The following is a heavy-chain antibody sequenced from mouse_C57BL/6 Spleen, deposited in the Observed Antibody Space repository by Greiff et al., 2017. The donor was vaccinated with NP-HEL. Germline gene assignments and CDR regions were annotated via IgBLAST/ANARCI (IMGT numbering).Heavy chain of an antibody. D-gene: IGHD2-14*01. V-gene: IGHV1-59*01. CDR3: ARVRREYYFDY. J-gene: IGHJ2*01. Sequence: QVQLQQPGAELVRPGTSVKLSCKASGYTFTSYWMHWVKQRPGQGLEWIGVIDPSDSYTNYNQKFKGKATLTVDTSSSTAYMQLSSLTSEDSAVYYCARVRREYYFDYWGQGTTLTVSS. CDR2: IDPSDSYT. CDR1: GYTFTSYW.